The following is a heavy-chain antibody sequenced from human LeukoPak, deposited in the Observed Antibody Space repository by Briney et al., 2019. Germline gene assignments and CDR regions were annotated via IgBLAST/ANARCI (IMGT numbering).Heavy chain of an antibody. V-gene: IGHV4-39*07. J-gene: IGHJ4*02. D-gene: IGHD1-26*01. Sequence: SETLSLTCTVSSGSISTSNYYWGWVRQPPGKALEWIGNIFYSGSTYYSPSLKSRVIISVDTSKNQFSLKLSSVTAADTAVYYCATTTIRLGYWGQGTLVTVSS. CDR2: IFYSGST. CDR3: ATTTIRLGY. CDR1: SGSISTSNYY.